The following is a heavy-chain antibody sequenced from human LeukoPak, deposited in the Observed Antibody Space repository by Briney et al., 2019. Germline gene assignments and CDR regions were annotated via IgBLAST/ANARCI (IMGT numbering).Heavy chain of an antibody. Sequence: SETLSLTRTVSGGSISSYYWSWIRQPPGKGLEWIGYIYSSGSTNYSPSLKSRVTISVDTSKNQFSLKLYSVTAADTAVYYCARLYSGDGNAFDLWGQGTMVTVSS. CDR1: GGSISSYY. J-gene: IGHJ3*01. CDR3: ARLYSGDGNAFDL. V-gene: IGHV4-59*08. CDR2: IYSSGST. D-gene: IGHD5-12*01.